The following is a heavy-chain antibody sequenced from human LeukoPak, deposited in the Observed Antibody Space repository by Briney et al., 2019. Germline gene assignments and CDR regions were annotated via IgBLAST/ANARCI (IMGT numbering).Heavy chain of an antibody. Sequence: GGSLRLFCAASGFTFSSYAMSWVRQAPGKGLEWVSAISGSGGSTYYADSVKGRFTISRDNSKNTLYLQMNSLRAEDTAVYYCAKEPTVLRFLEWLSYFDYWGQGTLVTVSS. D-gene: IGHD3-3*01. CDR1: GFTFSSYA. V-gene: IGHV3-23*01. CDR2: ISGSGGST. J-gene: IGHJ4*02. CDR3: AKEPTVLRFLEWLSYFDY.